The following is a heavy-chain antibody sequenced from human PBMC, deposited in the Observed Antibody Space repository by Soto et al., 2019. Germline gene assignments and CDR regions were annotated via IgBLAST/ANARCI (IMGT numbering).Heavy chain of an antibody. CDR1: GYIFTGYY. V-gene: IGHV1-2*02. CDR2: INPISGGT. D-gene: IGHD4-4*01. CDR3: ARTTSFRSFQAFDY. J-gene: IGHJ4*02. Sequence: QVHLVQSGAEVKKPGASVKVSCKASGYIFTGYYIHWVRQAPGPGLEWMGYINPISGGTTYAQKFQGRITMTRDTSINTVYLDLSRLTSDDTAVYSCARTTSFRSFQAFDYWGQGTLVTVSS.